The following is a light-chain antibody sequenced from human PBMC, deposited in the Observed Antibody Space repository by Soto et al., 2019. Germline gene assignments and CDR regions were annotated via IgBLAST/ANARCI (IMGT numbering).Light chain of an antibody. CDR1: QGITSY. CDR2: GAS. J-gene: IGKJ4*01. Sequence: IQSTESAACVAASLVDRVTISCRASQGITSYLAWYQQKPGKAPKLLIYGASTLQSGVPSRFSGSGSGTDFTPTISSLQPEDLATYYCQQLNSYPLTFGGGTKVDIK. CDR3: QQLNSYPLT. V-gene: IGKV1-9*01.